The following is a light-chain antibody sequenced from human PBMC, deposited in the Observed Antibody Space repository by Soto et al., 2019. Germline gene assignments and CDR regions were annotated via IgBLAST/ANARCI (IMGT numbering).Light chain of an antibody. Sequence: AIQMTQSPSSLSASVGDRVTIACRASQGIRNDLGWYQQKPGKAPKLLIYAASSLQSGVPSRFSGSGSGTDFTLIISSLQPEDFATYYCARDYIFPRTFGQGTKVDIK. CDR1: QGIRND. V-gene: IGKV1-6*01. J-gene: IGKJ1*01. CDR3: ARDYIFPRT. CDR2: AAS.